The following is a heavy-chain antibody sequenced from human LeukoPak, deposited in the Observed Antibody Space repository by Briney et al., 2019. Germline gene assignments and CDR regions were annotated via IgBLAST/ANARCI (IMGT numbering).Heavy chain of an antibody. J-gene: IGHJ4*02. CDR3: ARGYYDSSAYYSADY. D-gene: IGHD3-22*01. V-gene: IGHV1-2*02. CDR1: GYTFTGYY. Sequence: ASVKVSCKASGYTFTGYYIHWMRQAHGQGLEWMGWINPNTGDTNYAQKFQGRVTMTRDTSISTAYMALTRLGSDDTAVYYCARGYYDSSAYYSADYWGQGTLVIVSS. CDR2: INPNTGDT.